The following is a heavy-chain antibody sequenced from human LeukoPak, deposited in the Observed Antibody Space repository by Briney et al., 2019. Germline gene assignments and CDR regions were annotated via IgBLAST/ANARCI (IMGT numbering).Heavy chain of an antibody. CDR1: GGSISSSSYY. V-gene: IGHV4-39*01. J-gene: IGHJ3*02. CDR3: ARHRIAPADDAFDI. CDR2: IYYSGST. Sequence: PSETLSLTCSVSGGSISSSSYYWGWIRQPPGKGLEWFGSIYYSGSTYYNPSLKSRVAISVDTSKTLLSLKLSSVTAADTAVYYCARHRIAPADDAFDIWGRGTMVTVSS. D-gene: IGHD6-13*01.